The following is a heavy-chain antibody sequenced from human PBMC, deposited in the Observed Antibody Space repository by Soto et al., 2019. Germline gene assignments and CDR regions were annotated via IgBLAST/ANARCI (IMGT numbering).Heavy chain of an antibody. CDR1: GGTFSSYA. J-gene: IGHJ6*02. Sequence: SVKVSCKASGGTFSSYAISWVRQAPGQGLEWMGGIIPIFGTANYAQKFQGRVTITADESTSTAYMELSSLRSEDTAVYYCASPGTVTTGYYYYYYGMDVWGQGTTVTVSS. CDR3: ASPGTVTTGYYYYYYGMDV. D-gene: IGHD4-4*01. CDR2: IIPIFGTA. V-gene: IGHV1-69*13.